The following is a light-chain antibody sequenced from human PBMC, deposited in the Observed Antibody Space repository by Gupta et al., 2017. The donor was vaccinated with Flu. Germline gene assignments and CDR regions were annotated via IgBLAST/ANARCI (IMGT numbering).Light chain of an antibody. CDR3: QQYDRSPYT. V-gene: IGKV3-20*01. Sequence: VLTQSPGTLYLSPGERATLSCRASQSVKNSYLAWSQHKPGQAPRLLMYGTSNRAAGIPDRFSGSGSGTDFTLTISRLEPEDFAVYYCQQYDRSPYTFGQGTKLQIK. J-gene: IGKJ2*01. CDR2: GTS. CDR1: QSVKNSY.